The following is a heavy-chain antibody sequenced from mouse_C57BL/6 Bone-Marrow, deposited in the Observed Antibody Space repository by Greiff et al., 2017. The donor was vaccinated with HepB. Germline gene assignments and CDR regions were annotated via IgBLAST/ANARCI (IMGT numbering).Heavy chain of an antibody. CDR2: IDPNSGGT. Sequence: QVQLQQPGAELVKPGASVKLSCKASGYTFTSYWMHWVKQRPGRGLEWIGSIDPNSGGTKYNEKFKSKATLTVDKPSSTAYMQLSSLTSEDSAVYYCARPNWDDFDYWGQGTTLTVSS. CDR3: ARPNWDDFDY. J-gene: IGHJ2*01. CDR1: GYTFTSYW. V-gene: IGHV1-72*01. D-gene: IGHD4-1*01.